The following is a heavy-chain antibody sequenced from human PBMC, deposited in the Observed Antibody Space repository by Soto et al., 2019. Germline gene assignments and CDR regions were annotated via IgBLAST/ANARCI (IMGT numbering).Heavy chain of an antibody. CDR2: IYHGGTT. CDR3: ARGVVTARVFNY. CDR1: GYSINSGSY. V-gene: IGHV4-38-2*02. J-gene: IGHJ4*02. D-gene: IGHD2-15*01. Sequence: SETLSLTCTVSGYSINSGSYWGWIRQPPGKGPEWIASIYHGGTTFYNPSLKSRVTVSVDTSKNQFSLRLSSLTAADTAVYFCARGVVTARVFNYWGRGTLVTVSS.